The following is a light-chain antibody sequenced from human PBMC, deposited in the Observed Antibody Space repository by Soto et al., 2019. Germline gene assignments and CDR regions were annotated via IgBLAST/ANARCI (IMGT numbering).Light chain of an antibody. CDR2: EDN. Sequence: SYELTQPPLVSVSPGQTASITCSGDELGDKYVCWYQQKPGQSPVLVIYEDNKRPSGIPERFSGSNSGNTATLTISETQTMDEADYYCQAWDSSTARFGTGTKLTVL. V-gene: IGLV3-1*01. CDR3: QAWDSSTAR. CDR1: ELGDKY. J-gene: IGLJ1*01.